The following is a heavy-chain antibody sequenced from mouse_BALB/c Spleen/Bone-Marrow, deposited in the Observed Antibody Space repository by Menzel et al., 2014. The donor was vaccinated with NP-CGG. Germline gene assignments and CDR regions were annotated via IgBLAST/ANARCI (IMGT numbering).Heavy chain of an antibody. V-gene: IGHV3-1*02. J-gene: IGHJ2*01. CDR3: ARGGLDFDY. Sequence: VQLQQPGPDLVRPSQSLSLTCTVTGYSITSGYTWHWIRQFPGNKLEWMGDIHYNGGANYNPSLKSRISITRDTSKNHFFLQLNSVTTEDTATYYCARGGLDFDYWGQGATLTVSS. CDR2: IHYNGGA. CDR1: GYSITSGYT. D-gene: IGHD3-3*01.